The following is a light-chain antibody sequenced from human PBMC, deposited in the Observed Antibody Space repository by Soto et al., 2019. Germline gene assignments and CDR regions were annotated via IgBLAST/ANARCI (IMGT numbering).Light chain of an antibody. J-gene: IGKJ1*01. V-gene: IGKV1-9*01. Sequence: DIQLTQSPSFLSASVGDRVTITCRASQGISSYLAWYQQKPAKAPKLLIYAASTLQYGVPSRFSGSGSGTEFTLTISSLQPEDFATYYCQQVNSYPRAFGQGTKVEIK. CDR1: QGISSY. CDR3: QQVNSYPRA. CDR2: AAS.